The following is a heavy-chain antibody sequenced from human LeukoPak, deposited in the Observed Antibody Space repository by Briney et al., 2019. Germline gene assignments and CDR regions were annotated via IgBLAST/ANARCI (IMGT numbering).Heavy chain of an antibody. CDR3: ARGQGSSSSTRFDP. Sequence: SETLSLTGAVYGGSFSGYYWSWIRQPPGKGLEWIGEINHSGSTNYNPSLKSRVTISVGTSKNQFSLKLSSVTAADTAVYYCARGQGSSSSTRFDPWGQGTLVTVSS. CDR1: GGSFSGYY. CDR2: INHSGST. V-gene: IGHV4-34*01. D-gene: IGHD6-6*01. J-gene: IGHJ5*02.